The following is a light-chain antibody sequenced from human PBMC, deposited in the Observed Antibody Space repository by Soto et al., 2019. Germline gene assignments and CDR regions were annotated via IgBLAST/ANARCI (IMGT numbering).Light chain of an antibody. J-gene: IGLJ1*01. CDR2: EVT. V-gene: IGLV2-14*01. CDR1: SGDIGSYNR. Sequence: QSALTRPASVSGFPGQSITISCTGTSGDIGSYNRVSWYQQHPGKAPKLIIYEVTDRPSGVSNRLSGSKSGNTASLTISGLQAEDEAEYSCSSYKNLNTRTCVFGTGTKLTVL. CDR3: SSYKNLNTRTCV.